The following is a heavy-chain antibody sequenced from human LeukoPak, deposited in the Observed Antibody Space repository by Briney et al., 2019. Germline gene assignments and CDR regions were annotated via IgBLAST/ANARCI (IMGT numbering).Heavy chain of an antibody. J-gene: IGHJ4*02. V-gene: IGHV4-59*01. CDR3: ARAGSRYDFWSGYFDY. CDR1: GGSISSYY. Sequence: SETLSLTCTVSGGSISSYYWSWIRQPPGKGLEWIGYIYYSGSTNYNPSLKSRVTISVNTSKNQFSLKLSSVTAADTAVYYCARAGSRYDFWSGYFDYWGQGTLVTVSS. CDR2: IYYSGST. D-gene: IGHD3-3*01.